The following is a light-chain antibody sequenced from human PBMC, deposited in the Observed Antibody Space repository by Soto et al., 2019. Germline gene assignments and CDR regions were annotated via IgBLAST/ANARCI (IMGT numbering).Light chain of an antibody. V-gene: IGLV2-11*01. CDR3: CSYAGKV. J-gene: IGLJ2*01. CDR2: DVS. Sequence: QSALTQPRSVSGSPGQSVTISCTGTSSDVGGYNYVSWYQQHPGKAHKLMIYDVSRRPSGVPDRFSGSKSGNSASLTISGLQAEDEADYYCCSYAGKVFGGGTKLTVL. CDR1: SSDVGGYNY.